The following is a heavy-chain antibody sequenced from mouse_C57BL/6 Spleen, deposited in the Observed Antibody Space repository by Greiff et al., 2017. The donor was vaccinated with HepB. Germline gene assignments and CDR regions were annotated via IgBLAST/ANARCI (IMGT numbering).Heavy chain of an antibody. Sequence: QVQLQQPGAELVKPGASVKLSCKASGYTFTSYWMQWVKQRPGQGLEWIGEIDPSDSYTNYNQKFKGKATLTVDTSSSTAYMQLSSLTSEDSAVYYCARGVYDYDGWAWFAYWGQGTLVTVSA. CDR3: ARGVYDYDGWAWFAY. D-gene: IGHD2-4*01. J-gene: IGHJ3*01. V-gene: IGHV1-50*01. CDR2: IDPSDSYT. CDR1: GYTFTSYW.